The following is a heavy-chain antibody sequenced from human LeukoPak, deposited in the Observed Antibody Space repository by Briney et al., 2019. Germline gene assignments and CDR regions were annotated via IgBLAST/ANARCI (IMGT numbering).Heavy chain of an antibody. J-gene: IGHJ4*02. CDR3: AKVSWLGTLPSYHFDS. D-gene: IGHD6-19*01. Sequence: GSLRLSCAATGFTFSDHAMSWVRQAPGKGLEWVSAIRGTGTTTFYAASVKGRFTISRDNSKNTADLQMNSLRAEDTAVYYCAKVSWLGTLPSYHFDSWGQGTQVTVSS. CDR2: IRGTGTTT. V-gene: IGHV3-23*01. CDR1: GFTFSDHA.